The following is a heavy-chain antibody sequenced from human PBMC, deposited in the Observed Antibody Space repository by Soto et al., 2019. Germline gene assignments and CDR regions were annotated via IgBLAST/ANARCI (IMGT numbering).Heavy chain of an antibody. D-gene: IGHD2-21*01. CDR3: ARSDGYHFNWLDS. CDR1: GYTFASYD. V-gene: IGHV1-8*01. J-gene: IGHJ5*01. Sequence: QVQLVQSGVEVKTPGASVKVSCKASGYTFASYDMNWVRQAPGQGLEWMGWMNPNSNNTGYAQKFQGRLTMTRDIALSIAHMELSSLRNEDTAVYYCARSDGYHFNWLDSWGQGTLVTVSA. CDR2: MNPNSNNT.